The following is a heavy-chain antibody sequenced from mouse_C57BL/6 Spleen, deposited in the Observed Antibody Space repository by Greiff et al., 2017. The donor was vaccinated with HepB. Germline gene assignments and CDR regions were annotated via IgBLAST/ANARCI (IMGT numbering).Heavy chain of an antibody. CDR2: IWSGGST. D-gene: IGHD2-1*01. J-gene: IGHJ4*01. Sequence: VKLVESGPGLVQPSQSLSITCTVSGFSLTSYGVHWVRQSPGKGLEWLGVIWSGGSTDYNAAFISRLSIRKDNSKSQVLFKMNSLQADYTAIYYCARNEGNYDAMDYWGQGPSVTVAS. CDR3: ARNEGNYDAMDY. V-gene: IGHV2-2*01. CDR1: GFSLTSYG.